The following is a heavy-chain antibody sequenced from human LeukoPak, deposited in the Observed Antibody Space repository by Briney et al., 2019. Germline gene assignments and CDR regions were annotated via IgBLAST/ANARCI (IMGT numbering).Heavy chain of an antibody. V-gene: IGHV4-59*08. J-gene: IGHJ3*02. D-gene: IGHD3-10*02. CDR2: IYYSGRT. CDR3: ARRLYGDPDAFDI. Sequence: SETLSLTCTVSGGSISSYYWSWIRQPPGKGLEWIGYIYYSGRTNYNPSLKSRVTISVDTSKNQFSLKLSSVTAADTAVYYCARRLYGDPDAFDIWSQGTMVTVSS. CDR1: GGSISSYY.